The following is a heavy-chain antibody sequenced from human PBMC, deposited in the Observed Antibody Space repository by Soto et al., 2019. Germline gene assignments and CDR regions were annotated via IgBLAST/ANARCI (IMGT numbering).Heavy chain of an antibody. CDR1: GFTLRSYG. V-gene: IGHV3-30*18. Sequence: QVQLVESGGGVVQPGRSLRLPFEALGFTLRSYGMHWVRRAPGKGLEWVAVISYDGSNKYYADPVKGRFTISRDNSKNTLYLQMNSLRAEDTAVYYCAKEDFDYWGQGTLVTVSS. CDR2: ISYDGSNK. CDR3: AKEDFDY. J-gene: IGHJ4*02.